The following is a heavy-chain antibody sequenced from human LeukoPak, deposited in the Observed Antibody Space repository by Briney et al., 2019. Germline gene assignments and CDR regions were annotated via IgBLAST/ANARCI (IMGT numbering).Heavy chain of an antibody. CDR1: GGSFSGYY. J-gene: IGHJ4*02. Sequence: PSEALSLTCAVYGGSFSGYYWSWIRQPPGKGLEWSGEINHSGSTNYNPSLKSRVTISVDTSKNQFSLKLSSVTAADTAVYYCARGRSSSWYIGFDYWGQGTLVTVSS. CDR3: ARGRSSSWYIGFDY. CDR2: INHSGST. D-gene: IGHD6-13*01. V-gene: IGHV4-34*01.